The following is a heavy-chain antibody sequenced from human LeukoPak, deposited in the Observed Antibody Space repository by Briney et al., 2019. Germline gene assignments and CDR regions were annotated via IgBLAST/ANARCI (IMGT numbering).Heavy chain of an antibody. CDR3: ARGGTSVYAPCDY. J-gene: IGHJ4*02. D-gene: IGHD5/OR15-5a*01. Sequence: GASGKVSCKSSGYTFTGHYLHWVRQAPGQGLEWMAWINSHSGDSNFAQKLQGRVTMTRDRSSSTAYMELTVMIHDDTAVYYCARGGTSVYAPCDYCGQGTRITVSS. CDR1: GYTFTGHY. V-gene: IGHV1-2*02. CDR2: INSHSGDS.